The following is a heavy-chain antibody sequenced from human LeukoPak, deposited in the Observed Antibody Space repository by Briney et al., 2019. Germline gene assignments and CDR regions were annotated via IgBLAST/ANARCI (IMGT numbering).Heavy chain of an antibody. CDR2: ISGSGGST. V-gene: IGHV3-23*01. CDR3: AKGKRGYSYGDQYYYFDY. D-gene: IGHD5-18*01. J-gene: IGHJ4*02. Sequence: LSGGSLRLSCAASGFTFSSYAMSWVRQAPGKGLEWVSAISGSGGSTYYADSVKGRFTISRDNSKNTLYLQMNSLRAEDTAVYYCAKGKRGYSYGDQYYYFDYWGQGTLVTVSS. CDR1: GFTFSSYA.